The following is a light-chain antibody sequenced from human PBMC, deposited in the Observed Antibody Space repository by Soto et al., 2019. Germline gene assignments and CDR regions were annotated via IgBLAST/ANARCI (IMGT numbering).Light chain of an antibody. Sequence: AIRMTQSPSSLSASTGDRVTITCRASQGISSYLAWYQQKPGKAPKLLIYAASTLQSGVPSRFSCSGSGTDFTLTISCLQSEDFATYYCQQYYSYPGTFGQGTKVEIK. CDR3: QQYYSYPGT. CDR2: AAS. J-gene: IGKJ1*01. V-gene: IGKV1-8*01. CDR1: QGISSY.